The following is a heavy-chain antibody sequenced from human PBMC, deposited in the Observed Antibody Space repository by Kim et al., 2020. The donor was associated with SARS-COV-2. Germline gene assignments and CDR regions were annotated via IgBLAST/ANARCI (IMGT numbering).Heavy chain of an antibody. V-gene: IGHV3-30*18. D-gene: IGHD6-19*01. Sequence: GGSLRLSCAASGVTFSSYGMHWVRQAPGKGLEWVAVISYDGSNKYYADSVKGRFTISRDNSKNTLYLQMNSLRAEDTAVYYCAKVPGAVAGTGYYYGMDVWGQGTTVTVSS. CDR3: AKVPGAVAGTGYYYGMDV. CDR2: ISYDGSNK. CDR1: GVTFSSYG. J-gene: IGHJ6*02.